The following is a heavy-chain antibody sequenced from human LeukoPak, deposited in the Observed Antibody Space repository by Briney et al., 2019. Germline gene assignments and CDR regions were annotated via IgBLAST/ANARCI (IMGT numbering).Heavy chain of an antibody. CDR1: GYSFTSHW. Sequence: GESLKISCKASGYSFTSHWIGWVRQMPGKGLEWMGIVFPGDSDTRYSPSFQGQVIISADKSISTTYLQRSSLKASDTAMYLCARAGGADYDFWSGYSYYYYMDVWGKGTTVTVSS. V-gene: IGHV5-51*01. D-gene: IGHD3-3*01. J-gene: IGHJ6*03. CDR2: VFPGDSDT. CDR3: ARAGGADYDFWSGYSYYYYMDV.